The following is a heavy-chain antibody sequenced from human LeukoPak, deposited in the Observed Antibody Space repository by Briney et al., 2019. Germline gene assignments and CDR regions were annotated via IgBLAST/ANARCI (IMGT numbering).Heavy chain of an antibody. Sequence: GGSLRLSCAASGLTFSSFAMSWVRQAPGKGLEWVSAISGTASSTYYADSVKGRFTISRDNAKNSLYLQMNSLRAEDTAVYYCAREDRWELLAGFDYWGQGTLVTVSS. CDR2: ISGTASST. CDR1: GLTFSSFA. CDR3: AREDRWELLAGFDY. J-gene: IGHJ4*02. V-gene: IGHV3-23*01. D-gene: IGHD1-26*01.